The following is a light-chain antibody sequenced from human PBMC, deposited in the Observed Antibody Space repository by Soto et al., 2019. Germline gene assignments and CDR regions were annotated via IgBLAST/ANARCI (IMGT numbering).Light chain of an antibody. CDR3: QQYNNWPPDRT. Sequence: EIVMTQSPATLSVSPGERATLSCRASQSVSSNFAWYQQKPGQAPRLLIYGASPRATGIPARFSGSGSGTEFTLTISSLQSDDVAIYFCQQYNNWPPDRTFGQGTKVEIK. J-gene: IGKJ1*01. CDR2: GAS. CDR1: QSVSSN. V-gene: IGKV3-15*01.